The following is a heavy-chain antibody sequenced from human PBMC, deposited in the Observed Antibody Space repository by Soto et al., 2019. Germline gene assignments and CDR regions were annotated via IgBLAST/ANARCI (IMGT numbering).Heavy chain of an antibody. CDR1: GYTFTNYY. D-gene: IGHD6-13*01. V-gene: IGHV1-46*01. CDR3: ARDSLPRSIAAAFDY. J-gene: IGHJ4*02. Sequence: ASVKVSCKASGYTFTNYYMHWVRQAPGQGLEWMGIINPSGGSTSYAQKFQGRVTMTRDTSTSTVYMELSSLRSEDTAVYYCARDSLPRSIAAAFDYWGQGTLVTVSS. CDR2: INPSGGST.